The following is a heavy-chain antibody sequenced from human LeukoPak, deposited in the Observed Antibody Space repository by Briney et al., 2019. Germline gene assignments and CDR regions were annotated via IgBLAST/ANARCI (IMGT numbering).Heavy chain of an antibody. D-gene: IGHD5-12*01. Sequence: GASVKVSCKASVYTFTGYYMHWVRQAPGQGLEWMGWINPNSGGTNYAQKFQGRVTMTRDTSISTAYMELSRLRSDDTAVYYCARVIVATTWENWFDPWGQGTLVTVSS. CDR3: ARVIVATTWENWFDP. CDR2: INPNSGGT. J-gene: IGHJ5*02. CDR1: VYTFTGYY. V-gene: IGHV1-2*02.